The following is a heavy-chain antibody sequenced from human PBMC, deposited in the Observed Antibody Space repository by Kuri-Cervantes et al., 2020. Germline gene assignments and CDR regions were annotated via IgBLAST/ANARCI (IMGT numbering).Heavy chain of an antibody. D-gene: IGHD5-24*01. V-gene: IGHV1-69*05. CDR3: ASLSIGRVREIYYFDY. CDR2: IIPIFGTA. J-gene: IGHJ4*02. Sequence: SVKVSCKASGGTFSSYTINWVRQAPGQGLEWMGGIIPIFGTANYAQKFQGRVTITTDESTSTAYMELSSLRSEDTAVYYCASLSIGRVREIYYFDYWGQGTLVTVSS. CDR1: GGTFSSYT.